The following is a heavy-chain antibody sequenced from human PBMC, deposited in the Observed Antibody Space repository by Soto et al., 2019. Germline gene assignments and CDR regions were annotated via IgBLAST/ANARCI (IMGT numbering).Heavy chain of an antibody. D-gene: IGHD2-8*01. CDR1: GYTFTTYG. Sequence: ASVKVSCKTSGYTFTTYGISWVRQAPGQGLEWMGWISAYNGNTKNAQHLQGRVTITTDTPASTAYMELRSLRADDTAVYYCARDLYCSHGVCYTGYYYGMDVWGQGTTVTVSS. J-gene: IGHJ6*02. V-gene: IGHV1-18*01. CDR3: ARDLYCSHGVCYTGYYYGMDV. CDR2: ISAYNGNT.